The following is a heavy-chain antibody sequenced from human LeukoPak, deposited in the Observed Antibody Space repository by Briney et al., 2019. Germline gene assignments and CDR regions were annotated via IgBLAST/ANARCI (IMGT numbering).Heavy chain of an antibody. CDR3: ARDSAYSQLASDY. J-gene: IGHJ4*02. V-gene: IGHV3-33*01. Sequence: GGSLRLSCAASGFTFSSYGMHWVRQAPGKGLEWVAVIWYDGSNKYYADSVKGRFTISRDNSKNTLYLQMNSLRAEDTAVYYCARDSAYSQLASDYWGQGTLVTVSS. CDR2: IWYDGSNK. D-gene: IGHD6-13*01. CDR1: GFTFSSYG.